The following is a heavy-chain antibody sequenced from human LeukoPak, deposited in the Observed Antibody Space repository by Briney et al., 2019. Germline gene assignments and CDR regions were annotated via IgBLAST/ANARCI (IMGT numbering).Heavy chain of an antibody. J-gene: IGHJ4*02. CDR1: GFIFDNYA. CDR3: AKDIGTGWDLDY. V-gene: IGHV3-43*02. CDR2: IRGDANTR. Sequence: PGGSLRLSCAASGFIFDNYALHWVRKPPGKGPGWLSLIRGDANTRYYADSVKGRFTISRDNSKNSLYLHMNSLRTEDTALYYCAKDIGTGWDLDYWGQGTLVTVSS. D-gene: IGHD1-26*01.